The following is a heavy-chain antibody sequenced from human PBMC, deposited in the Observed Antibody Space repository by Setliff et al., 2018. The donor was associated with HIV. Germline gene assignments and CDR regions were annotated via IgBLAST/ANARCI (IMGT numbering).Heavy chain of an antibody. Sequence: GGSLRLSCAASGFTFSSYGMHWVRQAPGKGLEWVAYISYDGSSKYYADSVKGRFTISRDKSKSTLYLQMNSLRPEDTAVYYCAKDHESSGWFRGYIDYWGPGTLVTVSS. V-gene: IGHV3-30*06. CDR2: ISYDGSSK. CDR1: GFTFSSYG. CDR3: AKDHESSGWFRGYIDY. J-gene: IGHJ4*02. D-gene: IGHD6-19*01.